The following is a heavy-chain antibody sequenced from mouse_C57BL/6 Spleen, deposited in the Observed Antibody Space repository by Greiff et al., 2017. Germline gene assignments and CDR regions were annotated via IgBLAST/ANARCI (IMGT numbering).Heavy chain of an antibody. CDR2: IDPEDGDT. V-gene: IGHV14-1*01. J-gene: IGHJ4*01. D-gene: IGHD1-1*01. CDR1: GFNIKDYY. Sequence: VQLQQSGAELVRPGASVKLSCTASGFNIKDYYMHWVKQRPEQGLEWIGRIDPEDGDTEYAPKFQGKATMTADTSSNTAYLQLSSLTSEDTAVYYCTTSYYGSRNAMDYWGQGTSVTVSS. CDR3: TTSYYGSRNAMDY.